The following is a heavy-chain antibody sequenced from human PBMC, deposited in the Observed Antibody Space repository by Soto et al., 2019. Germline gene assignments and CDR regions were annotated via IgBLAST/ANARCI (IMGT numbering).Heavy chain of an antibody. CDR1: GTSISVHSYY. D-gene: IGHD1-26*01. V-gene: IGHV4-39*01. Sequence: SDTLSRTCTDSGTSISVHSYYLTWSRQPPGKGLERIGSTYYSGTTYVNPSVKSRATISVDTSKNQFSLTLTAVTAADTAIYYCTRRHDWNANYYGPWGPGALVTVSS. J-gene: IGHJ5*02. CDR2: TYYSGTT. CDR3: TRRHDWNANYYGP.